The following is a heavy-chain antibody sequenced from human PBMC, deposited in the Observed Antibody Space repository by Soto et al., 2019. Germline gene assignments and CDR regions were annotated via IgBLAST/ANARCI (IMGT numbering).Heavy chain of an antibody. CDR2: INPNSGGT. J-gene: IGHJ6*02. CDR1: GYTFTAYY. D-gene: IGHD2-21*01. CDR3: ARANSIRPYYYNMDV. V-gene: IGHV1-2*04. Sequence: QVQLVQSGAEVEKPGASVKVSCKASGYTFTAYYIHWVRQARGQGLEWLGWINPNSGGTSYSQKFQAWITLTRDTSISTAYMELTRLRSDDTAVYYGARANSIRPYYYNMDVWGQGTTVTVSS.